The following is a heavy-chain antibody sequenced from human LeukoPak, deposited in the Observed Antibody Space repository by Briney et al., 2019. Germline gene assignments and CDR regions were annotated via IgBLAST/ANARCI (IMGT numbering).Heavy chain of an antibody. D-gene: IGHD3-10*01. CDR1: GFTVSSNY. J-gene: IGHJ3*02. V-gene: IGHV3-66*01. CDR3: ATDYGSGSYFSWDAFDI. CDR2: IYSGGST. Sequence: GGSLRLSRAASGFTVSSNYMSWVRQAPGKGLEWVSVIYSGGSTYYADSVKGRFTISRDNSKNTLYLQMNSLRAEDTAVYYCATDYGSGSYFSWDAFDIWGQGTMVTVSS.